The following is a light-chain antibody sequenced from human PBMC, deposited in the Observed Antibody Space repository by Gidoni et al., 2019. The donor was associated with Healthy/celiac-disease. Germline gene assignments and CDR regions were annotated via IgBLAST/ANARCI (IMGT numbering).Light chain of an antibody. CDR1: QSVTSN. CDR3: QQYDNWRVFT. Sequence: IVMTQSPATLSVSPGERATLSCRASQSVTSNLAWYQQKPGQAPRLLIYGASTRATGIPARFSGSGSGTEFTLTISSLQSEDFAVYYCQQYDNWRVFTFGPGTKVDIK. J-gene: IGKJ3*01. V-gene: IGKV3-15*01. CDR2: GAS.